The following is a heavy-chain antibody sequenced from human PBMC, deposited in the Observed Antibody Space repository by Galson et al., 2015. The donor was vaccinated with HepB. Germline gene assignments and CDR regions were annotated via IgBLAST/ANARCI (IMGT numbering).Heavy chain of an antibody. Sequence: PALVKPTQTLTLTCTFSGFSLSTSGVGVGWIRQPPGKALEWLALIYWDDDKRYSPSLKSRFTITKDTSKNQVVLTMTNMDPVDTATYYCARMYYYDSSGYYPDFDYWGQGTLVTVSS. J-gene: IGHJ4*02. CDR1: GFSLSTSGVG. V-gene: IGHV2-5*02. D-gene: IGHD3-22*01. CDR2: IYWDDDK. CDR3: ARMYYYDSSGYYPDFDY.